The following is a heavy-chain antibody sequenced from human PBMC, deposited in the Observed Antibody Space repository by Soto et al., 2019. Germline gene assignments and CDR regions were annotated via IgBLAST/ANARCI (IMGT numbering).Heavy chain of an antibody. J-gene: IGHJ3*02. Sequence: ASVKVSCKASGYTFTSYDINWVRQATGQGLEWMGWMNPNSGNTGYAQKFQGGVTMTRNTSISTAYMELSSLRSEDTAVYYCARATRLRAFDIWGQGTMVTVSS. CDR2: MNPNSGNT. CDR1: GYTFTSYD. CDR3: ARATRLRAFDI. D-gene: IGHD4-17*01. V-gene: IGHV1-8*01.